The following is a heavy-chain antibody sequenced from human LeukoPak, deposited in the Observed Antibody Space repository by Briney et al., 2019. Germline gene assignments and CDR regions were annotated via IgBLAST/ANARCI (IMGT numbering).Heavy chain of an antibody. CDR3: ARHGPSRGYYYSFDY. V-gene: IGHV4-39*01. CDR1: GGSISSSSYY. CDR2: IYYTGNT. Sequence: SETLSLTCTVSGGSISSSSYYWGWIRQPPGKGLEWIGSIYYTGNTYYNPSLKSRVTISVDTSKNQFSLKLSSVTAADTAAYYCARHGPSRGYYYSFDYWGQGTLVIVSS. J-gene: IGHJ4*02. D-gene: IGHD3-22*01.